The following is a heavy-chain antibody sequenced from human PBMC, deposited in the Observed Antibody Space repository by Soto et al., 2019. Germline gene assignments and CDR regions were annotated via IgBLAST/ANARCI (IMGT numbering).Heavy chain of an antibody. CDR3: AKSAGGGYYYYYMDV. Sequence: VGSLRLSCAASGFTFSSYAMSWVRQAPGKGLEWVSAISGSGGSTYYADSVKGRFTISRDNSKNTLYLQMNSLRAEDTAVYYCAKSAGGGYYYYYMDVWGKGTTVTVSS. V-gene: IGHV3-23*01. D-gene: IGHD3-16*01. CDR1: GFTFSSYA. CDR2: ISGSGGST. J-gene: IGHJ6*03.